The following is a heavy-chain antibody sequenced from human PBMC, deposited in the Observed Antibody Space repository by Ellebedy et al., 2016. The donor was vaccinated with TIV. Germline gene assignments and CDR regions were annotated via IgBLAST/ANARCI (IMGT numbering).Heavy chain of an antibody. V-gene: IGHV3-11*01. CDR3: VTWGQSYGS. J-gene: IGHJ4*02. CDR1: GFTFSDFY. D-gene: IGHD3-16*01. Sequence: PGGSLRLSCAASGFTFSDFYLSWLRQATGKGLEGVSYISTSGSTIYYADSVKVRFTISRDNAKRSLFLQMNSLRVDDTAVYYCVTWGQSYGSWGQGNLVTISS. CDR2: ISTSGSTI.